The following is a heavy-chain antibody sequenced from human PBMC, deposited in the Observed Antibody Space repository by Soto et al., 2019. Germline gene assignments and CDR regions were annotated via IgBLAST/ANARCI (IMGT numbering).Heavy chain of an antibody. J-gene: IGHJ4*02. V-gene: IGHV1-46*01. CDR2: INPSGGST. CDR1: GYTFTHYY. D-gene: IGHD2-8*01. Sequence: QVQLVQSGAEVKKPGASVKVSCKASGYTFTHYYIHWVRQAPGQGLEWMGMINPSGGSTDYAQKFQGRVTMTTDTSTTTVYMELSSLRSDDTAVYYCARPPFPGCINGVCYPCEHWGQGTLVTVSS. CDR3: ARPPFPGCINGVCYPCEH.